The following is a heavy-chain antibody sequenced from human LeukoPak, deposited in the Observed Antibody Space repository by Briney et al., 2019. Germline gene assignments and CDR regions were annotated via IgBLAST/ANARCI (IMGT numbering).Heavy chain of an antibody. D-gene: IGHD3-22*01. V-gene: IGHV3-33*06. CDR1: GFTFSSYG. Sequence: PGRSLRLSCAASGFTFSSYGMHWVRQAPGKGLEWVAVIWYDGSNKYYADSVKGRFTISRDNSKNTLYLQMNSLRAEDTAVYYCAKAVTLYYYDSSGPGAFDIWGQGTMVTVSS. J-gene: IGHJ3*02. CDR3: AKAVTLYYYDSSGPGAFDI. CDR2: IWYDGSNK.